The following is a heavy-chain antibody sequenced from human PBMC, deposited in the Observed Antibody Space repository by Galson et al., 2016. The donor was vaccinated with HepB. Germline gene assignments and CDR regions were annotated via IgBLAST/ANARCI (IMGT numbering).Heavy chain of an antibody. J-gene: IGHJ3*02. V-gene: IGHV4-39*01. D-gene: IGHD5-12*01. Sequence: SETLSLTCTVSGDSINSTSYYWAWIRQPPGKGLEWIGSFYYSGSTYYNPSLKSRVTISVDTSKNQFPLKLSSVTAADTAVYYCARQHPNSGYDRNPRGAFDMWGQGTMVTVSS. CDR2: FYYSGST. CDR1: GDSINSTSYY. CDR3: ARQHPNSGYDRNPRGAFDM.